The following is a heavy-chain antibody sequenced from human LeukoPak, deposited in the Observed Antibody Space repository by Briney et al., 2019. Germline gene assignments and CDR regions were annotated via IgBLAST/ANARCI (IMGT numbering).Heavy chain of an antibody. Sequence: NPSETLSLTCTVSGGSISSYYWSWIRQPPGKGLEWIGYIYYSGSTNYNPSLKSRVTISVDTSKNQFSLKVSSVTAADTAVYYCARHGLEPTSFYYYMDVWGEGTTVTVSS. CDR3: ARHGLEPTSFYYYMDV. V-gene: IGHV4-59*08. CDR1: GGSISSYY. CDR2: IYYSGST. J-gene: IGHJ6*03. D-gene: IGHD1-1*01.